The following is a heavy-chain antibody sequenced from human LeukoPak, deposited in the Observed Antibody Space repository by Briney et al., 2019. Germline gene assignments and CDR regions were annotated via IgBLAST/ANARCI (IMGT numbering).Heavy chain of an antibody. D-gene: IGHD6-19*01. CDR1: GLTLSDYY. Sequence: PGGSLRLSCAASGLTLSDYYIDWVRQAPGKGLEWVSGINGGGDTTYYADSEKGRFTISRDNSRNTLYLQMNSLRVADTAVYFCARESFKSLAGYLDYWGQGSLVTVSS. CDR3: ARESFKSLAGYLDY. CDR2: INGGGDTT. J-gene: IGHJ4*02. V-gene: IGHV3-23*01.